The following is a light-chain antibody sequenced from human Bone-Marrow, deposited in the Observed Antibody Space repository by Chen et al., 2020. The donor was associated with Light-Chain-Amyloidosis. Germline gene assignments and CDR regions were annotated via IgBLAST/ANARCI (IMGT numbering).Light chain of an antibody. V-gene: IGLV3-25*03. Sequence: SYELTQPPSVSVSPGQTPRITCSGDALPTKYAYWYQQKPGQAPVLVIHRDTERPSGISERFSGSSSGTTATLTISGVKAEDEADYHCQSADSSGTYEVIVGGGTKLTVL. CDR3: QSADSSGTYEVI. CDR1: ALPTKY. CDR2: RDT. J-gene: IGLJ2*01.